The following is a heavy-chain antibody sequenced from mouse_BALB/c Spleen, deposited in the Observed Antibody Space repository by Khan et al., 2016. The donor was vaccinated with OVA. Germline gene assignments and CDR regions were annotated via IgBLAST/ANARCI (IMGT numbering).Heavy chain of an antibody. Sequence: VQLQESGAELVRPGASVKLSCKASGYSLTSYWMNWVKQRPGQGLEWIGMIHPSDSETTLNQKFKDKATLTVDKSSSTAYMQLSSPTSEDSAVYYCARGNTASYWYFGVWGAGTTVTVSS. J-gene: IGHJ1*01. D-gene: IGHD1-2*01. V-gene: IGHV1-61*01. CDR3: ARGNTASYWYFGV. CDR2: IHPSDSET. CDR1: GYSLTSYW.